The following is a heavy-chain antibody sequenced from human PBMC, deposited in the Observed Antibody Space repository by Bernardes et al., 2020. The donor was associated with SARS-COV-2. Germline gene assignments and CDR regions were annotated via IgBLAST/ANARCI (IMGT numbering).Heavy chain of an antibody. V-gene: IGHV4-34*01. CDR3: ARAGGEQLVRAVWFDP. CDR2: INHSGST. J-gene: IGHJ5*02. CDR1: GGSFSGYY. D-gene: IGHD6-6*01. Sequence: SETLSLTCAVYGGSFSGYYWSWIRQPPGKGLEWIGEINHSGSTNYNPSLKSRVTISVDTSKNQFSLKLSSVTAADTAVYYCARAGGEQLVRAVWFDPWGQGTLVTVSS.